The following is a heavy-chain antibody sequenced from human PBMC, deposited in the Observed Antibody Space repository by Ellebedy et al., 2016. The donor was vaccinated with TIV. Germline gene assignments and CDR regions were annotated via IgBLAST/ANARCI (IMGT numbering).Heavy chain of an antibody. CDR1: LGSISSHY. V-gene: IGHV4-59*11. CDR3: AREFRYDFWRGPLDH. J-gene: IGHJ4*02. D-gene: IGHD3-3*01. Sequence: SETLSLTXTVSLGSISSHYWTWIRQRPGQGLEWIGNIYYTGSTSYSPSLTGRVTISIDTPKNQFSLKVTSVTAADTAVYYCAREFRYDFWRGPLDHWGQGTTVTVSS. CDR2: IYYTGST.